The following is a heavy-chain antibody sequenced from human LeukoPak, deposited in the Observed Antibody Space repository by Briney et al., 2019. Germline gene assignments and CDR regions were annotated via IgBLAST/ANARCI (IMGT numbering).Heavy chain of an antibody. CDR1: GGSISSYY. CDR3: ARDLRTLFDP. CDR2: IYYSGST. Sequence: PSETLSLTCTVSGGSISSYYWSWIRQPPGKGLEWIGYIYYSGSTNYNPSLKSRVTISVDTSKNQFSLKLSSVTAADTAVYYCARDLRTLFDPWGQGTLVTVSS. V-gene: IGHV4-59*01. J-gene: IGHJ5*02.